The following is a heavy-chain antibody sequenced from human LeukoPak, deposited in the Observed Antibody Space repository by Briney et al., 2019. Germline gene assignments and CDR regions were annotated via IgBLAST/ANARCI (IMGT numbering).Heavy chain of an antibody. CDR1: GFTFSSYA. V-gene: IGHV3-48*02. J-gene: IGHJ4*02. CDR3: ARDERAGSGWYFVY. CDR2: ISYSSSTI. Sequence: GGSLRLSCAASGFTFSSYAMSWVRQAPGKGLEWVSYISYSSSTIYYADSVKGRFTISRDNAKNSLYLQMNSLRDEDTAVYYCARDERAGSGWYFVYWGQGTLVTVSS. D-gene: IGHD6-19*01.